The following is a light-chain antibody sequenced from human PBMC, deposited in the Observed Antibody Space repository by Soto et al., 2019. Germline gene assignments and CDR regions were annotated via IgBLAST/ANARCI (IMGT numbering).Light chain of an antibody. CDR1: QSVSSN. Sequence: EIVLTQSPGTLSLSPGERATLSCRASQSVSSNLAWYQQKPGQAPRLLIYGATTRATGIPDRFSGSGSGTDFTLSISRLEPEDFAVYFCQQYVSSPWTFGQGTKVDI. J-gene: IGKJ1*01. V-gene: IGKV3-20*01. CDR2: GAT. CDR3: QQYVSSPWT.